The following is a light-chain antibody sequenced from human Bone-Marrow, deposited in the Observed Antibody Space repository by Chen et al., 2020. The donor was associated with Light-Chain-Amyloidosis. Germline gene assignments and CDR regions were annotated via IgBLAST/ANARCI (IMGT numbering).Light chain of an antibody. CDR3: SSYTITSTLV. CDR1: SSDVGGDNH. V-gene: IGLV2-14*01. CDR2: EVT. J-gene: IGLJ1*01. Sequence: QSALTQPASVSGSPGQSITISCTGTSSDVGGDNHVSWYQQHPDKAPRLMIYEVTNRPSWVPDRFSGSKSDNTASRTISGLQTEDDADYFCSSYTITSTLVFGSGTRVTVL.